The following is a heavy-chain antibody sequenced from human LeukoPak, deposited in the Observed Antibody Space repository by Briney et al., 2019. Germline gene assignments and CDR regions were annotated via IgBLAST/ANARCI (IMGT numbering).Heavy chain of an antibody. J-gene: IGHJ4*02. CDR3: ARDPGYSNSPSSLAY. Sequence: KSGGSLRLSCVVSGFTFKTYSMNWVRQAPGKGLEWVSSISSGGTYVDYADSVKGRFTISRDNAKNSLYLQMNSLRAEDTAVFYCARDPGYSNSPSSLAYWGQGPRVTVSP. CDR1: GFTFKTYS. D-gene: IGHD5-12*01. V-gene: IGHV3-21*01. CDR2: ISSGGTYV.